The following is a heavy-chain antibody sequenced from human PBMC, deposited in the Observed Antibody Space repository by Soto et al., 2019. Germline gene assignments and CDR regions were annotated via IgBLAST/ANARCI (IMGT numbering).Heavy chain of an antibody. CDR1: GGSISSSNW. Sequence: SETLSLTCAVSGGSISSSNWWSCVRQPPGKGLEWIGEIYHSGSTNYNPSLKSRVTISVDKSKNQFSLKLSSVTAADTAVYYCARTGDMTTVTRGFDYWGQGTLVTVSS. CDR3: ARTGDMTTVTRGFDY. D-gene: IGHD4-4*01. V-gene: IGHV4-4*02. CDR2: IYHSGST. J-gene: IGHJ4*02.